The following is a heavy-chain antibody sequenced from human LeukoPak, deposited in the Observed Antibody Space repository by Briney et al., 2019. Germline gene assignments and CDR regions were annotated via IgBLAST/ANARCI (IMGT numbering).Heavy chain of an antibody. CDR2: IYSGGST. CDR3: ARSSSWGLLDY. Sequence: GGSLRLSCAASGFTVSSNYMSWVRQAPGKGLEWVSFIYSGGSTYYADSVKGRFTISRDNSKNTLYLQMNSLRAEDTAVYYCARSSSWGLLDYWGQGTLVSVSS. CDR1: GFTVSSNY. V-gene: IGHV3-53*01. J-gene: IGHJ4*02. D-gene: IGHD6-13*01.